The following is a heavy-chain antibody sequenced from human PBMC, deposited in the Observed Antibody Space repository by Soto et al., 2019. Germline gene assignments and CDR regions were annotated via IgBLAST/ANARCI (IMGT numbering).Heavy chain of an antibody. CDR3: EMTTGY. J-gene: IGHJ4*02. CDR1: GYTFTEYD. D-gene: IGHD1-1*01. CDR2: VSPENKNA. V-gene: IGHV1-8*01. Sequence: ASVKVSCKTSGYTFTEYDINWVRQAPGQGPEYMGWVSPENKNAGYAPQFRGRVSMTTDTTISTAYLEVTNLTYEDTAVYYCEMTTGYWGEGTMVTVSS.